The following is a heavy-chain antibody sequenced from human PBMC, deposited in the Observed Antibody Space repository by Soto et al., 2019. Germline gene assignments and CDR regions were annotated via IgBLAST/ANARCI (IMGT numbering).Heavy chain of an antibody. J-gene: IGHJ4*02. D-gene: IGHD3-3*01. CDR3: AFQYDMWSGYLSPVDL. CDR1: GYTFSDYY. V-gene: IGHV3-11*01. CDR2: IDTSGTKI. Sequence: QVQLVESGGDLVKPGGSLRLSCAASGYTFSDYYMSWIRQAPGKGLEWISYIDTSGTKIYYADSVKSRFTISRDNDKNSLYLEMNSLRDEHTAVYYCAFQYDMWSGYLSPVDLWGQVTLVTVSS.